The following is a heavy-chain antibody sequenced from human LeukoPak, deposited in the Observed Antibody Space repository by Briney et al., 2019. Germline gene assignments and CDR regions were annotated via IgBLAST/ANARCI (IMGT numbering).Heavy chain of an antibody. CDR1: GVTFSTYA. CDR2: ISVGGGSS. V-gene: IGHV3-23*01. CDR3: VGSPFTAVSPIDY. Sequence: PGGSLRLSCAASGVTFSTYAMSWVRQTPGKGLEWISSISVGGGSSFHRDSVKGRFTISRDETTNTVYLEMSSMTVEDTAVYYCVGSPFTAVSPIDYWGQGTLVIVSS. J-gene: IGHJ4*02. D-gene: IGHD5/OR15-5a*01.